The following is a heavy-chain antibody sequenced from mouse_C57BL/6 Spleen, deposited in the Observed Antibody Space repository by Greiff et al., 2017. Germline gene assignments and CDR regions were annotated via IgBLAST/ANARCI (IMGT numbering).Heavy chain of an antibody. CDR1: GFTFSDYY. D-gene: IGHD1-1*01. Sequence: EVKLMESEGGLVQPGSSMKLSCTASGFTFSDYYMAWVRQVPEKGLEWVANINYDGSSTYYLDSLKSRFIISRDNAKNILYLQMSSLKSEDTATYYCARDYGSFYYFDYWGQGTTLTVSS. J-gene: IGHJ2*01. V-gene: IGHV5-16*01. CDR2: INYDGSST. CDR3: ARDYGSFYYFDY.